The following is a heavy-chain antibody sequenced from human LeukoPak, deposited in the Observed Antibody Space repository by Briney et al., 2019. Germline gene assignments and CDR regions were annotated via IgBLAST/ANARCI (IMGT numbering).Heavy chain of an antibody. CDR3: ARPALYSSGWYYFDY. CDR2: IYPGDSDT. Sequence: GESLKISCKGSGYSFTSYWIGWVRQMPGKGLEWMGIIYPGDSDTRYSPSFQGQVTISADKSISTAYLQWSSLKASDTAVYYCARPALYSSGWYYFDYWGQGTLVTVSS. V-gene: IGHV5-51*01. CDR1: GYSFTSYW. D-gene: IGHD6-19*01. J-gene: IGHJ4*02.